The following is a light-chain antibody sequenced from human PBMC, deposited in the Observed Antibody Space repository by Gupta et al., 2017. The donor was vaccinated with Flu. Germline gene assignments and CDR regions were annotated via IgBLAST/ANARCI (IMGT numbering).Light chain of an antibody. J-gene: IGLJ2*01. V-gene: IGLV2-8*01. CDR1: SSGLVGYNY. Sequence: SSGLVGYNYVPRYQQHPANAPNLMIYEVSKRRSGVPAGFSGSTSGNTAAVTASGLQAEDEAAYYCSAQAGSNNLVVFGGGTKLTVL. CDR2: EVS. CDR3: SAQAGSNNLVV.